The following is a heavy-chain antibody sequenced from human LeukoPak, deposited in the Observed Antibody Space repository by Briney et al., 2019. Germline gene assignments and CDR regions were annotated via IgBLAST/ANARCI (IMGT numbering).Heavy chain of an antibody. V-gene: IGHV4-34*01. CDR3: ARGRGAAAGTLNWFDP. CDR1: GGSISSYY. Sequence: SETLSLTCTVSGGSISSYYWSWIRQPPGKGLEWIGEINHSGSTNYNPSLKSRVTISVDTSKNQFSLKLSSVTAADTAVYYCARGRGAAAGTLNWFDPWGQGTLVTVSS. D-gene: IGHD6-13*01. CDR2: INHSGST. J-gene: IGHJ5*02.